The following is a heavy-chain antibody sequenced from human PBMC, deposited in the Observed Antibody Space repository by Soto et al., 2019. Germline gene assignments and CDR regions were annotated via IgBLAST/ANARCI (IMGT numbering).Heavy chain of an antibody. CDR3: AKGGSSSARYFDA. D-gene: IGHD6-6*01. CDR1: GFSFNSYG. J-gene: IGHJ5*02. Sequence: QVQVVESGGGVVQPGRSLRLSCAASGFSFNSYGMHWVRQAPGKGPEWVAIISYDGRNKYYADSVKGRFTISRDSPKNTLYLQMNSLRAEDTAVYYCAKGGSSSARYFDAWGQGALVTVSP. V-gene: IGHV3-30*18. CDR2: ISYDGRNK.